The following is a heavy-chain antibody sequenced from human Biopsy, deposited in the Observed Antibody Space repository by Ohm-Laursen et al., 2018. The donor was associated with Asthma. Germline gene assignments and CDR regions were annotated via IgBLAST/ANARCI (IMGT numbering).Heavy chain of an antibody. CDR1: GYSITDLT. V-gene: IGHV1-24*01. CDR2: HDHEEGGT. D-gene: IGHD4-17*01. J-gene: IGHJ4*02. CDR3: ASDFPKDYVRYNFQF. Sequence: ASVKVSCKISGYSITDLTMHWVRQAPGQGLERMGGHDHEEGGTVNARRFQGRVTMTEDTSTDTAYMELSSLSSDDTAVYYCASDFPKDYVRYNFQFWGQGTLVTVSS.